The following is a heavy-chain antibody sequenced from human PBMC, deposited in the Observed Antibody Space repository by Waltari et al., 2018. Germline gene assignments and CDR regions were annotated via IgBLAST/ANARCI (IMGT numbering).Heavy chain of an antibody. Sequence: QVQLVESGGGVVQPGRSLRLSCAASGFTFSSYGMHWVRQAPGKGLEWVAVIWYDGSNKYYADSVKGRFTISRDNSKNTLYLQMNSLRAEDMALYYCAKGGYYDFWSGPFDYWGQGTLVTVSS. CDR3: AKGGYYDFWSGPFDY. V-gene: IGHV3-30*18. J-gene: IGHJ4*02. CDR2: IWYDGSNK. CDR1: GFTFSSYG. D-gene: IGHD3-3*01.